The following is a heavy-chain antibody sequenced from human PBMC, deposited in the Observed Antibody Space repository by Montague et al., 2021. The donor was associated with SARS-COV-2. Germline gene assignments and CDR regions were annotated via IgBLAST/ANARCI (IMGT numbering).Heavy chain of an antibody. V-gene: IGHV4-39*07. J-gene: IGHJ6*02. Sequence: SETLSLTCTVSGGSISSSSYYWGWIRQPPGKGLEWIGSVYYSGSTYYNPSLKSRVTISVDTSKNQFSLKLSSVTAADTAVYYCARDGSLRCAILIGPRHYYYGMDVWGQGTTVTVSS. CDR1: GGSISSSSYY. CDR2: VYYSGST. CDR3: ARDGSLRCAILIGPRHYYYGMDV. D-gene: IGHD3-16*01.